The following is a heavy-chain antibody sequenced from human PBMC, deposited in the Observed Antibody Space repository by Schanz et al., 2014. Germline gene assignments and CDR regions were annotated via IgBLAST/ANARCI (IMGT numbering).Heavy chain of an antibody. V-gene: IGHV1-2*06. CDR1: GSTLTATY. CDR2: INPNSGDT. J-gene: IGHJ4*02. D-gene: IGHD3-22*01. CDR3: ARSMIEVAAFDY. Sequence: QVQLVQSGAEVKKPGASVKVSCKASGSTLTATYMHWVRQAPGQGLQWMGRINPNSGDTDYAHNFHGRVTMTRDTSISTAYMELSRLRSDDTAVYYCARSMIEVAAFDYWGQGTLVTVSS.